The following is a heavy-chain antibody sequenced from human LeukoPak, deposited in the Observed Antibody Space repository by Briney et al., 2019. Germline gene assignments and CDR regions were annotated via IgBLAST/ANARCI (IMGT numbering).Heavy chain of an antibody. CDR1: GGSVTSGSYY. J-gene: IGHJ4*02. Sequence: PSETLSLTCTVSGGSVTSGSYYWSWIRQPPGKGLEWIGYISYRGTTNYNPSLKSRVTMSVDTSKNQFSLKLSSVSAADTAVYYCARSESYALDYWGQGTLVTVSP. CDR3: ARSESYALDY. V-gene: IGHV4-61*01. D-gene: IGHD2-2*01. CDR2: ISYRGTT.